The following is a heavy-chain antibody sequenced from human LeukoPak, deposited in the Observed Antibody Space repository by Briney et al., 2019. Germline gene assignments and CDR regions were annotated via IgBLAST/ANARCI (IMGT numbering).Heavy chain of an antibody. Sequence: GGSLRLSCAASGFTFSTFAMSWVRQTPGKGLEWVSIISGSGGNTYYADSVKGRFTISRDNSKNTLYLQMNSLRAEDTAVYYCTRVYYASGSYSHLDYWGQGTPVTVSS. D-gene: IGHD3-10*01. J-gene: IGHJ4*02. CDR1: GFTFSTFA. CDR3: TRVYYASGSYSHLDY. V-gene: IGHV3-23*01. CDR2: ISGSGGNT.